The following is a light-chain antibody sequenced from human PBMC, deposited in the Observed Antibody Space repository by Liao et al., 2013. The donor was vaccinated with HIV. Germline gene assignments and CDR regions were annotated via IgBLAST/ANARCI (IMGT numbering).Light chain of an antibody. V-gene: IGLV3-1*01. J-gene: IGLJ2*01. CDR3: QAWDSSTAS. Sequence: YELTQPPSVSVSPGQTASITCSGDKLGDKYACWYHQKPGQSPVLVIYQDSKRPSGIPERFSGSNSGNTATLTISGTQAMDEADYYCQAWDSSTASFGGGTKLTVL. CDR1: KLGDKY. CDR2: QDS.